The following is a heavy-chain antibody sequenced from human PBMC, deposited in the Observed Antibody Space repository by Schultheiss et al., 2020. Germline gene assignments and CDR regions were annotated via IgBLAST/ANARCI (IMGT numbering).Heavy chain of an antibody. CDR3: ARGEDCGGNCYFFDY. V-gene: IGHV1-2*04. J-gene: IGHJ4*02. D-gene: IGHD2-21*02. Sequence: ASVKVSCKASGGTFSSYAISWVRQAPGQGLEWMGRINPNSGGTNYAQKFQGWVTMTRDTSISTAYMELSSLRSEDTAVYYCARGEDCGGNCYFFDYWGQGTLVTVSS. CDR2: INPNSGGT. CDR1: GGTFSSYA.